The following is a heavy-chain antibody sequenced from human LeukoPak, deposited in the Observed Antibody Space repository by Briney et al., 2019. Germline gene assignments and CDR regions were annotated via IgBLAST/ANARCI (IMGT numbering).Heavy chain of an antibody. CDR3: AKDYHLHGATFPGH. CDR1: RLTFRNYG. V-gene: IGHV3-30*18. J-gene: IGHJ4*02. Sequence: PGGSLRLSCAASRLTFRNYGMHWLRQAPGKELDGLTLISLDGSNQFYADSVKGRFTISRDNSKDTLYLQMDALRPEDTAVYFCAKDYHLHGATFPGHWGQGTLVTVSS. D-gene: IGHD1-14*01. CDR2: ISLDGSNQ.